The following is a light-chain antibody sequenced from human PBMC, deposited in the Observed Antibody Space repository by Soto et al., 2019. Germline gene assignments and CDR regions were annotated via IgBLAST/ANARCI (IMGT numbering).Light chain of an antibody. CDR1: QNVRSY. CDR2: EST. Sequence: DIHMTQSPSSLSASVGDTIIITCRASQNVRSYLNWYQQKSGRAPNLLIYESTNLESGVPSRFSGDRFGTDFTLTISSLHPEDFATYYCQQSFFAPPTFGRGTKVEI. J-gene: IGKJ1*01. V-gene: IGKV1-39*01. CDR3: QQSFFAPPT.